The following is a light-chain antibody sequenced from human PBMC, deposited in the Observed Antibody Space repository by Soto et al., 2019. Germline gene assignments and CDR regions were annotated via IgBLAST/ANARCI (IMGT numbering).Light chain of an antibody. CDR2: GAS. Sequence: EIVLTQSPGTLSLSPGERATLSCRASQSVSSSYLAWYQQKPGQAPRLLIYGASSRATGIQDRFSVSASGTDFTLTISRLEPEDFAVYYCQHYGTSALFGPGTKVDIK. CDR3: QHYGTSAL. CDR1: QSVSSSY. V-gene: IGKV3-20*01. J-gene: IGKJ3*01.